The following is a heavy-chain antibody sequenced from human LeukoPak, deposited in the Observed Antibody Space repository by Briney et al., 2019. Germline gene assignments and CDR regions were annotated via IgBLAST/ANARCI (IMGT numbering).Heavy chain of an antibody. Sequence: PGRSLRLSCTASGFTFGDYAMSWVRQAPGKGLEWVGFIRSKAYGGTTEYAASVKGRFTISRDDSKSIAYLQMNSLKTEDTAVYYCTSEHYDCWRGYQYYFDYWGQGTLVSVSS. D-gene: IGHD3-3*01. CDR1: GFTFGDYA. V-gene: IGHV3-49*04. CDR2: IRSKAYGGTT. CDR3: TSEHYDCWRGYQYYFDY. J-gene: IGHJ4*02.